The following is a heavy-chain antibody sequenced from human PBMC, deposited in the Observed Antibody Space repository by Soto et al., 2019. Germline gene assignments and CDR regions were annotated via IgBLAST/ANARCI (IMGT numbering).Heavy chain of an antibody. CDR3: AKDVVVVPAAIGFDY. D-gene: IGHD2-2*01. CDR2: ISGSGGST. J-gene: IGHJ4*02. Sequence: GGSLRLSCAASGFTFSSYAMSWVRQAPGKGLEWVSAISGSGGSTYYADSVKGRFTISRDNSKNTLYLQMNSLRAEDTAVYYCAKDVVVVPAAIGFDYWGQGTLVTVSS. CDR1: GFTFSSYA. V-gene: IGHV3-23*01.